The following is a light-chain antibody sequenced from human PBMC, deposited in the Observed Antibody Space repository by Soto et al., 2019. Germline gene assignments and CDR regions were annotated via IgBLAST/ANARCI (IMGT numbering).Light chain of an antibody. CDR3: QNYNSAPRT. V-gene: IGKV1-27*01. Sequence: DIQMTQSPSSLSASIGDRVTISCRASQGISNDLARYQQKPGKVPYLLIYAASTSHSGVPSRFRGSGSGTDFNLTISSLQPEDVATYYCQNYNSAPRTFGQGTKVDIK. CDR2: AAS. J-gene: IGKJ1*01. CDR1: QGISND.